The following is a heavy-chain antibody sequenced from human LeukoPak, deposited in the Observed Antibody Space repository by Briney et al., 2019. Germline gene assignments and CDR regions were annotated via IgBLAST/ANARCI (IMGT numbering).Heavy chain of an antibody. V-gene: IGHV4-59*12. D-gene: IGHD3-16*01. CDR2: IYYSGST. Sequence: PSETLSLTCTVSGGSISSYYWSWLRQPPGKGLEWIGYIYYSGSTNYNPSLKSRVTISVDTSKNQFSLQLNSVTPEDTAVYYCARGRTGGRENYFDYWGQGTLVTVSS. J-gene: IGHJ4*02. CDR1: GGSISSYY. CDR3: ARGRTGGRENYFDY.